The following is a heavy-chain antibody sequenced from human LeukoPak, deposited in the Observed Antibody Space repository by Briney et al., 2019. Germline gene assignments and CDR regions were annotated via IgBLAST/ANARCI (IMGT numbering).Heavy chain of an antibody. V-gene: IGHV3-21*01. Sequence: TGGSLRLSCAASGFTFSSYSMNWVRQAPGKGLEWVSSISSSSSYIYYADSVKGRFTISRDNAKNSLYLQMNSLRAEDTAVYYCARGAYYYGSGSYFPFRKASGLDYWGQGTLVTVSS. CDR1: GFTFSSYS. J-gene: IGHJ4*02. CDR3: ARGAYYYGSGSYFPFRKASGLDY. D-gene: IGHD3-10*01. CDR2: ISSSSSYI.